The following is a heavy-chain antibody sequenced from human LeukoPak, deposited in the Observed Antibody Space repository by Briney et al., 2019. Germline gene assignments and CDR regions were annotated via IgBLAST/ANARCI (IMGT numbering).Heavy chain of an antibody. J-gene: IGHJ1*01. CDR1: GFSFSNYA. CDR3: ARTDETAPAEDFQH. CDR2: IYSGGST. V-gene: IGHV3-53*01. Sequence: GGSLRLSCAASGFSFSNYAMSWVRQAPGKGLEWVSVIYSGGSTYYADSVKGRFTISRDNSKNTLYLQMKSLRAEDTAVYYCARTDETAPAEDFQHWGQGTLVTVSS. D-gene: IGHD2-21*02.